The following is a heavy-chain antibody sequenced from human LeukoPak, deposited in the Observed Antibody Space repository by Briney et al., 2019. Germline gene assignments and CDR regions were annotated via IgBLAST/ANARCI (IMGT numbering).Heavy chain of an antibody. D-gene: IGHD5-12*01. J-gene: IGHJ4*02. CDR2: IRYDTSNDGTNE. Sequence: GGSLRLSCVTSGFTFRNFGMHWVRQAPGEGLEWVAFIRYDTSNDGTNEYYADSVKGRFTISRDNSKNTLYLQMNSLRAEDTAVYYCARVGYSGYHKLFDYWGQGTLVTVSS. V-gene: IGHV3-30*02. CDR3: ARVGYSGYHKLFDY. CDR1: GFTFRNFG.